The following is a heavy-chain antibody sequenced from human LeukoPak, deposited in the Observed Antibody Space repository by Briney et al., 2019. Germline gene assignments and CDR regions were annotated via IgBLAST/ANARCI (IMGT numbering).Heavy chain of an antibody. J-gene: IGHJ4*02. CDR3: AKGSSSSRYGNFDY. CDR2: ISGSVDGT. Sequence: GGSLRLSCAASGFTVSSNYMSWVRQAPGKGLEWVSDISGSVDGTYYADSVKGRFTISRDNSKNTLYLQMNSLRAEDTAIYYCAKGSSSSRYGNFDYWGQGTLVTVSS. CDR1: GFTVSSNY. V-gene: IGHV3-23*01. D-gene: IGHD6-13*01.